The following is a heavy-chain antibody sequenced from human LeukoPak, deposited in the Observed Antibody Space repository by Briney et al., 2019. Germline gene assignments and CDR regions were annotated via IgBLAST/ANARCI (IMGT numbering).Heavy chain of an antibody. J-gene: IGHJ5*02. CDR3: ARDKVPYYHFWSGNNWFDP. CDR2: ISYDGSNK. V-gene: IGHV3-30-3*01. D-gene: IGHD3-3*01. CDR1: GFTFSSYA. Sequence: GRSLRLSCAASGFTFSSYAMHWVRQAPGKGLEWVAVISYDGSNKYYADSVKGRFTISRDNSKNTLYLQMNSLRAEDTAVYYCARDKVPYYHFWSGNNWFDPWGQGTLVTVSS.